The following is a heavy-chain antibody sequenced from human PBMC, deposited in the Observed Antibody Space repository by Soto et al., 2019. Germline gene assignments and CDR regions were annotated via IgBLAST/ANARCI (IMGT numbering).Heavy chain of an antibody. CDR1: GFKFSNYG. CDR3: AREAGYLWQQGRQQPHC. V-gene: IGHV3-33*01. CDR2: IWHDGSNE. D-gene: IGHD2-15*01. J-gene: IGHJ4*02. Sequence: QVQVVESGGGVVQPGRSLRLSCAASGFKFSNYGMHWVRQAPGKGLEWVAGIWHDGSNEHYADSVQGRFTISRDKSKSTLGLQRISLGVEDTGVYDCAREAGYLWQQGRQQPHCWGQGTLVTVSS.